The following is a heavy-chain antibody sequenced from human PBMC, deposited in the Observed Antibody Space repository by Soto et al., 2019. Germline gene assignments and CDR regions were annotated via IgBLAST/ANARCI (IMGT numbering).Heavy chain of an antibody. D-gene: IGHD6-13*01. CDR2: IVVGSGNT. Sequence: SVKVSCKASGFTFTSSAMQWVRQARGQRLEWIGWIVVGSGNTNYAQKFQGRVTITRDTSTSTAYMELSRLRSDDTAVYYCARDSGSRAAAGGYYGMDVWGQGTTVTVSS. CDR1: GFTFTSSA. J-gene: IGHJ6*02. V-gene: IGHV1-58*02. CDR3: ARDSGSRAAAGGYYGMDV.